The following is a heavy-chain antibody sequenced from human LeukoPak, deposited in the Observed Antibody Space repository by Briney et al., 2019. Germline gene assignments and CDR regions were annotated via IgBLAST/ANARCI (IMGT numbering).Heavy chain of an antibody. Sequence: PGGSLRLSCAASGITVSRYWMSWVRQAPGKGLEWVSYISSSSSTIYYADSVKGRFTISRDNAKNSLYLQMKSLRAEDMALYYCAKDLYSSSWYAVLDYWGQGTLVTVSS. J-gene: IGHJ4*02. CDR1: GITVSRYW. CDR2: ISSSSSTI. D-gene: IGHD6-13*01. CDR3: AKDLYSSSWYAVLDY. V-gene: IGHV3-48*04.